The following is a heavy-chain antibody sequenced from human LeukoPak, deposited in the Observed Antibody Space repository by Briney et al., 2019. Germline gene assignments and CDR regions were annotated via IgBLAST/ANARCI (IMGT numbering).Heavy chain of an antibody. CDR1: GGSISSFY. D-gene: IGHD2-15*01. V-gene: IGHV4-59*01. CDR2: IYYSGST. J-gene: IGHJ6*02. CDR3: ARDAVVVGATTYYYGMDV. Sequence: PSETLSLTCTVSGGSISSFYWSWIRQPPGKGLEWIGYIYYSGSTNYNPSLKSRVTISVDTSKNQFSLKLSSATAADTAVYYCARDAVVVGATTYYYGMDVWGQGTTVTVSS.